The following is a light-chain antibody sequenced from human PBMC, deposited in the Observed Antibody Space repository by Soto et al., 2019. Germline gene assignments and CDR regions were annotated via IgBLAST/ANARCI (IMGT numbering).Light chain of an antibody. CDR1: QSVSSSY. V-gene: IGKV3-20*01. CDR3: QQYGSSPIT. J-gene: IGKJ3*01. Sequence: EIVLTQSPGTLSLSPGERATLSCRASQSVSSSYLAWYQQKPGQAPRLLTYDASSRAPGIPDRFSGSGSGKDFTLTISRLEPEDFAVYYCQQYGSSPITFGPGTKVDIK. CDR2: DAS.